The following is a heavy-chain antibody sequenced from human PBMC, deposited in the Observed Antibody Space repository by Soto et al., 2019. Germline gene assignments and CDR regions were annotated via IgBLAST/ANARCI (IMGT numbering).Heavy chain of an antibody. J-gene: IGHJ4*02. CDR3: AREGFCSGGSCHYFDY. CDR2: IYYSGST. Sequence: SETLSLTCTVSGGSISSGDYYWSWIRQPPGKGLEWIGYIYYSGSTYYNPSLKSRVTISVDTSKNQFSLKLSSVTAADTAVYDCAREGFCSGGSCHYFDYWGQGTLVTVSS. CDR1: GGSISSGDYY. D-gene: IGHD2-15*01. V-gene: IGHV4-30-4*01.